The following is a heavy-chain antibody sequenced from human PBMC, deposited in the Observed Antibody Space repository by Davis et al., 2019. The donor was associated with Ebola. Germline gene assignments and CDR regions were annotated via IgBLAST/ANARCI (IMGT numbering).Heavy chain of an antibody. D-gene: IGHD2-15*01. Sequence: SVKVSCKASGGTFSSYAISWVRQAPGQGLEWMGGIIPIFGTANYAQKFQGRVTITADKSTSTAYMELSSLRSEDTAVYYCATYLGYCSGGSCYHAFDIWGQGTMVTVSS. CDR3: ATYLGYCSGGSCYHAFDI. CDR2: IIPIFGTA. J-gene: IGHJ3*02. CDR1: GGTFSSYA. V-gene: IGHV1-69*06.